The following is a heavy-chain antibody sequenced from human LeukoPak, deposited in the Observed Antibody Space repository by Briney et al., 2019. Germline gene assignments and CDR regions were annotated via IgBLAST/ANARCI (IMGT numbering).Heavy chain of an antibody. CDR3: ARSIELWPHFDY. J-gene: IGHJ4*02. CDR1: GGSISTYY. Sequence: SETLSLTCTVSGGSISTYYWGWIRQPPGKGLEWIGSTYYSESTYYNPSLKSRVTISVDTSKNQFSLKLSSVTAADTAVYYCARSIELWPHFDYWGQGTLVTVSS. V-gene: IGHV4-39*01. CDR2: TYYSEST. D-gene: IGHD5-18*01.